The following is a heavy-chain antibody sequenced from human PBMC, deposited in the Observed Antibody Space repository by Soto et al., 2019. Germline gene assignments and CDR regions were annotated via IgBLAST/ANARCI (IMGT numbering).Heavy chain of an antibody. CDR1: GGTFSSYA. CDR2: IIPIFGTA. Sequence: SVKVSCKASGGTFSSYAISWVRQAPGQGLEWMGGIIPIFGTANYAQKFQGRVTITADESTSTAYMELSSLRSEDTAVYYCARDTGDIVVVPARIRNSYYGMDVWGQGTTVTVSS. D-gene: IGHD2-2*01. J-gene: IGHJ6*02. CDR3: ARDTGDIVVVPARIRNSYYGMDV. V-gene: IGHV1-69*13.